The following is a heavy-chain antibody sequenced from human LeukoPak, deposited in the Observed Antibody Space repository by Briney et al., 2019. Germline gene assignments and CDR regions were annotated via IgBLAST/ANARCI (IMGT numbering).Heavy chain of an antibody. CDR1: GGSISTYY. J-gene: IGHJ4*02. Sequence: SETLSLTCSVSGGSISTYYWSWIQQTPGKGLEWIGYVYYSGTTNYNPSLKGRVTISSDTSKNPFSLNLRSVNVADTAIYYCARHGGSLGYFDYWGQGTLVTVSS. D-gene: IGHD1-26*01. CDR2: VYYSGTT. V-gene: IGHV4-59*08. CDR3: ARHGGSLGYFDY.